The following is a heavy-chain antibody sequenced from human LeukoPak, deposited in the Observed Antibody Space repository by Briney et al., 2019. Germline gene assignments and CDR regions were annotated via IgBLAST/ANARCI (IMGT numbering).Heavy chain of an antibody. CDR1: GYTFTHHS. D-gene: IGHD3-22*01. J-gene: IGHJ4*02. V-gene: IGHV1-18*01. CDR3: ARDFSNTSGFKVMLDY. CDR2: ISAYNGDT. Sequence: ASVKVSCKASGYTFTHHSITWVRQAPGRGLEFMGWISAYNGDTKFAQKFQGRVTMTTDASTSTAYMELRSLTSDDTAVYYCARDFSNTSGFKVMLDYWGQGSLVTVSS.